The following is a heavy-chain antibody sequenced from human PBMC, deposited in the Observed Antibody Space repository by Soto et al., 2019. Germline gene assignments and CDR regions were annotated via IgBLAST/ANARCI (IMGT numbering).Heavy chain of an antibody. D-gene: IGHD2-21*02. CDR2: ISSSSENI. V-gene: IGHV3-48*02. Sequence: GSLRLSCVGSGFSFRDRSMNWVRQPPGKGLQWISYISSSSENICYADSVKGRFTVSRDNAKNTLFLQMNSLRDDDSAIYYCARLPKGSVVTGWGQGSLVTVSS. CDR3: ARLPKGSVVTG. J-gene: IGHJ4*01. CDR1: GFSFRDRS.